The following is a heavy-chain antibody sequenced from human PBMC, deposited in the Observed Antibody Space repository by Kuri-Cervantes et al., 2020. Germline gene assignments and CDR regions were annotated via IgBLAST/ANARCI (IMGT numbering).Heavy chain of an antibody. Sequence: SLKISCVASGFNLDDYAMHWVRQAPGRGLEWVSGISWNSGSIGYADSVKGRFTISRDNAKNSLFLQMNSLRDEDTAFYYCARDSSFDSRGLNFFDNWGQGTLVTVSS. CDR1: GFNLDDYA. J-gene: IGHJ4*02. CDR3: ARDSSFDSRGLNFFDN. V-gene: IGHV3-9*01. CDR2: ISWNSGSI. D-gene: IGHD4-11*01.